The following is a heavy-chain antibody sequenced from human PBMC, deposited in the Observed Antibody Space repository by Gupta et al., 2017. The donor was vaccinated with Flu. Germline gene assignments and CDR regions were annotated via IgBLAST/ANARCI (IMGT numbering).Heavy chain of an antibody. V-gene: IGHV1-8*01. CDR1: YTFTDYD. Sequence: YTFTDYDIKWVRQATGQGLEWMGWMNTKNGKAGAAPKFKGRVNMNRENYANTDYMELSTLRSEDTAVYYWARGFRFPKGPDVLCEPWGQGTLGTVAT. D-gene: IGHD2-8*02. CDR2: MNTKNGKA. J-gene: IGHJ5*02. CDR3: ARGFRFPKGPDVLCEP.